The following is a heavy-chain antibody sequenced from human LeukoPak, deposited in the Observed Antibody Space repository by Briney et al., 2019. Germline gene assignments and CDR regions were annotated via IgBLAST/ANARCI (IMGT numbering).Heavy chain of an antibody. CDR1: GFTFSSYA. Sequence: GGSLRLSCAASGFTFSSYALSWVRQTPGEGLEWLSVIDGPGNRKQYADSVKGRFTISRDNSKNTVYLQMNSLRAEDTAIYYCAKRPPVAGSPTLDYWGQGTRVIVSS. J-gene: IGHJ4*02. D-gene: IGHD6-19*01. CDR2: IDGPGNRK. CDR3: AKRPPVAGSPTLDY. V-gene: IGHV3-23*03.